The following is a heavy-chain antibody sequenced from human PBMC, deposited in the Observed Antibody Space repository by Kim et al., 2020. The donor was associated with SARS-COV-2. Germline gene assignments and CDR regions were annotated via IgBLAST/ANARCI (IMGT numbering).Heavy chain of an antibody. V-gene: IGHV3-23*01. CDR3: AKYSSSWPDINYYYGMDV. D-gene: IGHD6-13*01. Sequence: VKGRFTISRANSKNTLYLQMNSLRAEDTAVYYCAKYSSSWPDINYYYGMDVWGQGTTVTVSS. J-gene: IGHJ6*02.